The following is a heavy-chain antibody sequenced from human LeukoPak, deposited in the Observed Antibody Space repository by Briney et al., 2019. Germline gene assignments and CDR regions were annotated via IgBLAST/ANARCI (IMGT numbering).Heavy chain of an antibody. J-gene: IGHJ6*03. CDR2: ISSISTYT. D-gene: IGHD6-13*01. CDR3: AKGGIGAGRIGMRSYSSNMDV. V-gene: IGHV3-21*01. CDR1: GFTFSSYG. Sequence: AGGSLRLSCAASGFTFSSYGMNWVRQAPGKGPEWVSSISSISTYTHYADSVKGRFTISRDNSKNTLYLQMNSLRAEDTAVYYCAKGGIGAGRIGMRSYSSNMDVWGKGTTVTVSS.